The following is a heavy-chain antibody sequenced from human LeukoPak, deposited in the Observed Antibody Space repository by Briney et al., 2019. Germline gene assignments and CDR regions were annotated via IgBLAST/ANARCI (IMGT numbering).Heavy chain of an antibody. D-gene: IGHD3-10*01. CDR3: ARVSGSGTPVYYYSYMDV. CDR2: ITDRSFTT. V-gene: IGHV3-48*03. CDR1: GFTFSSYD. Sequence: PGRSLRLSCAVSGFTFSSYDMNWVRQAPGKGLEWVSYITDRSFTTYYADSVKGRFTISRDNAKNTLYLQMDSLRAEDTAIYYCARVSGSGTPVYYYSYMDVWGKGTTVIVSS. J-gene: IGHJ6*03.